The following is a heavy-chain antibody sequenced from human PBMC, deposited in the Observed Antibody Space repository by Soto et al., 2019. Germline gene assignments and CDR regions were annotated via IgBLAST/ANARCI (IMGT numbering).Heavy chain of an antibody. Sequence: SETLSLTCAFSVYSISSGYYWAWIRQPPGKGLEWIGSIYHTGSTYYNPSLKSRVTMSVDTSKNRFSLKLSSVTAADTAMYYCASCSGSSYEFECWGQRTSVTVSS. CDR1: VYSISSGYY. CDR2: IYHTGST. D-gene: IGHD1-26*01. CDR3: ASCSGSSYEFEC. J-gene: IGHJ4*02. V-gene: IGHV4-38-2*01.